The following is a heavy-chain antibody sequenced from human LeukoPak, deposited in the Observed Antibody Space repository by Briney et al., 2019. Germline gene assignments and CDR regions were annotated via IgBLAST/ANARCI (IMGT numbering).Heavy chain of an antibody. Sequence: ASVKVSCKASGYTFTSYDINWVRQATGQGLEWMGWMNPNSGNTGYAQKFQGRVTMTRNTSISTAYMELSSLRSEDTAVYYCAGGAYRYCSGGSCPLFDPWGQGTLVTVSS. CDR2: MNPNSGNT. D-gene: IGHD2-15*01. CDR1: GYTFTSYD. CDR3: AGGAYRYCSGGSCPLFDP. J-gene: IGHJ5*02. V-gene: IGHV1-8*01.